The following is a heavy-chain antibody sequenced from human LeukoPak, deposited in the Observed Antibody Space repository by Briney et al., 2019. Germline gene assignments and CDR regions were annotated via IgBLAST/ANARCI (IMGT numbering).Heavy chain of an antibody. CDR2: IISSSSYI. J-gene: IGHJ4*02. Sequence: PGGSLRLSCSASEFTFSSYSMNWVRQAPGKGLDWVSSIISSSSYIYYADSVKGRFTISRIHAKNPLDLQMNGLRRDRRAFLSGARETRESSGYYLNWGQGTLVTVSS. CDR3: ARETRESSGYYLN. V-gene: IGHV3-21*01. D-gene: IGHD3-22*01. CDR1: EFTFSSYS.